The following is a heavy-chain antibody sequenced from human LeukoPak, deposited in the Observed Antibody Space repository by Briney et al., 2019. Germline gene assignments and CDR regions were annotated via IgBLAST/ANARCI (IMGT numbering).Heavy chain of an antibody. V-gene: IGHV3-30*02. CDR1: GFTFSSYA. J-gene: IGHJ3*02. Sequence: PGGSLRLSRAAPGFTFSSYAMSWVRQPPGKGLERVAFIRYDGSNKYYADSVKGRFTTSRDNSKKTLYMQMNSLRAEDTAVYYCARGDQLLGDAFAIWGQGTMVTVSS. CDR3: ARGDQLLGDAFAI. CDR2: IRYDGSNK. D-gene: IGHD2-2*01.